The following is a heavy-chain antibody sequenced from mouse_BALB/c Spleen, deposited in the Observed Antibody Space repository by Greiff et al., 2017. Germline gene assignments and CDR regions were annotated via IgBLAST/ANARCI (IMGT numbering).Heavy chain of an antibody. CDR2: ISCYNGAT. V-gene: IGHV1S34*01. J-gene: IGHJ4*01. Sequence: LVKPGASVKISCKASGYSFTGYYMHWVKQSHGKSLEWIGYISCYNGATSYNQKFKGKATLTVDTSSSTAYMQFNSLTSEDSAVYYCARSAYYRYDDYAMDYWGQGTSVTVSS. CDR1: GYSFTGYY. D-gene: IGHD2-14*01. CDR3: ARSAYYRYDDYAMDY.